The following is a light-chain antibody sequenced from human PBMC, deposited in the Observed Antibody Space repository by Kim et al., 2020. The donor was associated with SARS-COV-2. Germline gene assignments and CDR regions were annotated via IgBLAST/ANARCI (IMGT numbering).Light chain of an antibody. CDR1: QSVSSY. CDR2: DAS. Sequence: PGDSATLSCRASQSVSSYFSWYQQTPGQAPRLLIYDASTRATGIPARFISSRSGTDFTLTISSLEPEDFAVYYCQQRSNWPPSLTFGGGTKVDI. CDR3: QQRSNWPPSLT. J-gene: IGKJ4*01. V-gene: IGKV3-11*01.